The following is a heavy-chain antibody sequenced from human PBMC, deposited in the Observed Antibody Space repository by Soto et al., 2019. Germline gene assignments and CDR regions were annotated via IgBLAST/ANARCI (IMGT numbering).Heavy chain of an antibody. CDR2: ISFDGDNY. D-gene: IGHD2-2*01. CDR1: GFSFNSYG. Sequence: QVQLVESGGGVVQPGRSLKLSCAASGFSFNSYGMHWVRQAPGKGLEWVAVISFDGDNYYYEDSVKGRFTISRDNSKNRLYLQMISLRAEDTAVYYCAKATCNSTACYIDYWGQGTLVTVSS. V-gene: IGHV3-30*18. J-gene: IGHJ4*02. CDR3: AKATCNSTACYIDY.